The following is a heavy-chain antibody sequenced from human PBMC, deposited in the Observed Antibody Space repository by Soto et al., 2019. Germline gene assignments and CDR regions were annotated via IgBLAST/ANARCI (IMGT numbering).Heavy chain of an antibody. CDR1: GYTFTSYA. CDR2: INAGNGNT. CDR3: AGSPRSDGYVLAY. Sequence: QVQLVQSGAEEKKPGASVKVSCKASGYTFTSYAMHWVRQAPGQRLEWMGWINAGNGNTKYSQKFQGRVTITRDTSARTAYRELSSLRSEDTAVYYWAGSPRSDGYVLAYWGQGTLVTVSS. V-gene: IGHV1-3*05. J-gene: IGHJ4*02. D-gene: IGHD3-22*01.